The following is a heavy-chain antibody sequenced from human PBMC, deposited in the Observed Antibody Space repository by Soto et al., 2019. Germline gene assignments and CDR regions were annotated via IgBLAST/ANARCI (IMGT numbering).Heavy chain of an antibody. CDR2: IYSTGST. CDR1: GDSIGSYS. V-gene: IGHV4-59*01. CDR3: AREAPRGGGAYVEDAFDI. D-gene: IGHD2-21*01. Sequence: SETLSLTCTVSGDSIGSYSWTWVRQTPGKGLEWIGYIYSTGSTNYNQSLKSRDSMSEDTSRNHNSLKMSSLTPADTAVYYCAREAPRGGGAYVEDAFDIWGQGTMVT. J-gene: IGHJ3*02.